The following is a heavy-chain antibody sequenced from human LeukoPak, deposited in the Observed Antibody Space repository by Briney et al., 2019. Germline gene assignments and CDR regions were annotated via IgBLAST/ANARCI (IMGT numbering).Heavy chain of an antibody. CDR2: IWYDGSNK. CDR3: ARDQRRYCSSTSCSIFGMDV. CDR1: GFTFSSYG. J-gene: IGHJ6*02. Sequence: PGRSLRLSCAASGFTFSSYGMHWVRQAPGKGLEWVAVIWYDGSNKYYADSVKGRFTISRDNSKNTLYLQMNSLRAEDTAVYYCARDQRRYCSSTSCSIFGMDVWGQGTTVTVSS. V-gene: IGHV3-33*08. D-gene: IGHD2-2*01.